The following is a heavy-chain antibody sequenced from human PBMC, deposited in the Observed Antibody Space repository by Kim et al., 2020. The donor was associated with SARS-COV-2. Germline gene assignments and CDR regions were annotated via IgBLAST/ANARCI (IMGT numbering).Heavy chain of an antibody. V-gene: IGHV3-23*01. CDR3: VKKYRGWFYY. CDR2: INGGGTKT. Sequence: GGSLRLSCAASGFVFSSYSMNWVRQAPGKGLEWISDINGGGTKTYYADSVKGRFTISRDNSANTLYLQMNSLRADDTAVYYCVKKYRGWFYYWGQGTLVTVSS. D-gene: IGHD6-19*01. J-gene: IGHJ4*02. CDR1: GFVFSSYS.